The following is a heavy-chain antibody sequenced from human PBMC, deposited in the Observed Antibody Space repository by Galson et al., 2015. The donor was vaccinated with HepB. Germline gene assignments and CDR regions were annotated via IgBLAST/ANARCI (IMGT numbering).Heavy chain of an antibody. CDR3: ASSHYDFWSGSY. Sequence: SVKVSCKASGYTFTGYYMHRVRQAPGQGLEWMGWINPNSGGTNYAQKFQGRVTMTRDTSISTAYMELSRLRSDDTAVYYCASSHYDFWSGSYWGQGTLVTVSS. CDR1: GYTFTGYY. J-gene: IGHJ4*02. V-gene: IGHV1-2*02. CDR2: INPNSGGT. D-gene: IGHD3-3*01.